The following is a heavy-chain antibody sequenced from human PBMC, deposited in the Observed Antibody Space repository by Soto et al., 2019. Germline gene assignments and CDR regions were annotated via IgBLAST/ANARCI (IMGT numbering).Heavy chain of an antibody. Sequence: ASVKVSCKASGFTFTSSAMQWVRQARGQRLEWIGWIVVGSGNTNYAQKFQERVTITRDMSTSTAYMELSSLKSENTALFYCGAEYNWNQWSSLDVWGQGITVTVSS. CDR2: IVVGSGNT. CDR3: GAEYNWNQWSSLDV. D-gene: IGHD1-20*01. J-gene: IGHJ6*02. V-gene: IGHV1-58*02. CDR1: GFTFTSSA.